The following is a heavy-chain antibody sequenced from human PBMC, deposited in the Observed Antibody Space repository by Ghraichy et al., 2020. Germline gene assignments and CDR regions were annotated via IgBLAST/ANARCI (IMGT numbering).Heavy chain of an antibody. V-gene: IGHV3-21*01. J-gene: IGHJ4*02. D-gene: IGHD6-13*01. CDR2: IGTDSYT. Sequence: GGSLRLSCVASGFTFSTYNMNWVRQAPGKGLEWVSSIGTDSYTYYADSVRGRFTNSRDNAKTSLFLQMNSLSAEDTAVYYCAREPRSKQLEDWGQGTLVTVS. CDR1: GFTFSTYN. CDR3: AREPRSKQLED.